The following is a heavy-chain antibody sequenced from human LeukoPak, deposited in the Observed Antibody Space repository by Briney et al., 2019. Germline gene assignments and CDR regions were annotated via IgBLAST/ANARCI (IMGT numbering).Heavy chain of an antibody. V-gene: IGHV3-23*01. D-gene: IGHD3-22*01. CDR2: ISGSGGST. CDR3: VKLSGYQAYYYMDV. Sequence: GGSLRLYCATSGFTFSNYGMHWVRQAPGKGLEWVSTISGSGGSTYYADSVKGRFTISRDNSKNTLYLHVNSLRADDTAVYYCVKLSGYQAYYYMDVWGKGTTVTVSS. CDR1: GFTFSNYG. J-gene: IGHJ6*03.